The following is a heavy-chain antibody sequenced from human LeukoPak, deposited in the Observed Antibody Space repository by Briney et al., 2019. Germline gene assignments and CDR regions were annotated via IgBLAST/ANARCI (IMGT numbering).Heavy chain of an antibody. V-gene: IGHV4-39*01. Sequence: PSETLSFTCTVSGGSISSSTYYWGWIRQPPEKGLEWIGTIYYSGSTYYNPSLKSRVAISVDTSKNQFSLKLSSVTAADTAVYYCARLRGETSRGSSGYDMNYYYYYYMDVWGKGTTVTVSS. CDR2: IYYSGST. CDR3: ARLRGETSRGSSGYDMNYYYYYYMDV. CDR1: GGSISSSTYY. D-gene: IGHD5-12*01. J-gene: IGHJ6*03.